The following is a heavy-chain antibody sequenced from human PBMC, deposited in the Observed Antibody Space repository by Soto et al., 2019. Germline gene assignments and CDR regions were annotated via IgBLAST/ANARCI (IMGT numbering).Heavy chain of an antibody. D-gene: IGHD1-1*01. V-gene: IGHV4-59*01. CDR3: ARVKNWNFDF. J-gene: IGHJ4*02. Sequence: SETLSLTCTVSGDPISSSFWTWIRQPPGEGLEWIGYRYLSGKTNYSPSLRSRATISEDTSENQFFLKLSSVTAADTAVYYCARVKNWNFDFWGKGTLVTVSS. CDR2: RYLSGKT. CDR1: GDPISSSF.